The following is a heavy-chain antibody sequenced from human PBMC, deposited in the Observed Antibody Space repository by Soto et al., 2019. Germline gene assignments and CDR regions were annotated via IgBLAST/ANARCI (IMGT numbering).Heavy chain of an antibody. Sequence: SETLSLTCTVSGGSISTYHWSWIRQPPGEGLEWIGYISYSGSTYYNPSLKSRLTMSVDTSKNQFSLKLSSVTAADTAMYYCARDRTFSGRYYATWFDPWGQGTLVTVSS. CDR1: GGSISTYH. D-gene: IGHD1-26*01. CDR2: ISYSGST. J-gene: IGHJ5*02. V-gene: IGHV4-59*01. CDR3: ARDRTFSGRYYATWFDP.